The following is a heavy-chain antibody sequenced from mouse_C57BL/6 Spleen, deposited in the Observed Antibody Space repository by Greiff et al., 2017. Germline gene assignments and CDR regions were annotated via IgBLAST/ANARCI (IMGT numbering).Heavy chain of an antibody. J-gene: IGHJ1*03. D-gene: IGHD1-1*01. Sequence: EVQLVESEGGLVQPGSSMKLSCTASGFTFSDYYMAWVRQVPEKGLEWVANINYDGSSTSYLDSLKSRFIISRDNAKNILYLQMSSLKSEDTATYYCARVTGDYYGGSPWYLDVWGTGTTVTVSS. CDR3: ARVTGDYYGGSPWYLDV. CDR2: INYDGSST. CDR1: GFTFSDYY. V-gene: IGHV5-16*01.